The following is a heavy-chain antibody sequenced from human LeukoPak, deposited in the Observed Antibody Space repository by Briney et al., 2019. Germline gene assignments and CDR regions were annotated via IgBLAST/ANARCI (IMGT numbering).Heavy chain of an antibody. J-gene: IGHJ4*02. CDR3: ARINPAVSYMISSH. D-gene: IGHD3-22*01. CDR1: GGTFSSYA. Sequence: ASVKVSCKASGGTFSSYAISWVRQAPGQGLEWMGWISAYNGNTNYAQGFQGRVTMTTDTSTSTAYMELRGLRSDDTAVYYCARINPAVSYMISSHWGQGTLVTVSS. V-gene: IGHV1-18*01. CDR2: ISAYNGNT.